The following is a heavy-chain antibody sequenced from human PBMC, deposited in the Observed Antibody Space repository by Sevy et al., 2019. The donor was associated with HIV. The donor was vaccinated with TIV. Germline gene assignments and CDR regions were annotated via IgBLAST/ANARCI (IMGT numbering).Heavy chain of an antibody. CDR1: GFTFNTYA. CDR3: VRDGGYSINWGLGGY. J-gene: IGHJ4*02. D-gene: IGHD6-13*01. V-gene: IGHV3-30-3*01. CDR2: ISYDGNNK. Sequence: GGSLRLSCAASGFTFNTYAMHWVRQAPGKGLEWVAVISYDGNNKYHADSVKGRFTLSRDNSKNTLYLQMNSLGVEDTAVYYCVRDGGYSINWGLGGYWGQGTLVTVSS.